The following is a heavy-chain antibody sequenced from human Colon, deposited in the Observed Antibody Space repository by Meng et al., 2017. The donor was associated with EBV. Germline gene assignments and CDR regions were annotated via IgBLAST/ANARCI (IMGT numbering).Heavy chain of an antibody. V-gene: IGHV4-34*01. CDR2: INHSGTI. Sequence: QVQRQEWGDGLVKPSETLSLTCGVYGGSLSGYYWSWIRQTPGKGLEWIGEINHSGTINYNPSLRSRVTISVDRSNNQFSLRLSSVTAADTAVYYCARGGGVIKGLVTWFDPWGQGTVVTVSS. J-gene: IGHJ5*02. D-gene: IGHD2-8*01. CDR1: GGSLSGYY. CDR3: ARGGGVIKGLVTWFDP.